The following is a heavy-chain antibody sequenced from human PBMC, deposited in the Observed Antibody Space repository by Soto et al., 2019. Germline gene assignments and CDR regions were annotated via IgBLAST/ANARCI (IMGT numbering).Heavy chain of an antibody. CDR2: INAGNGNT. Sequence: QVQLVQSGAEVKKPGASVKVSCKASGYTFTSYAMHWVRQAPGQRLEWMGWINAGNGNTKYSQKFQGRVTITRDTSASTAYMELSSLRSEDTAVYYCTRPHFSSSYYFDYWGQGTLVTVSS. V-gene: IGHV1-3*01. CDR3: TRPHFSSSYYFDY. J-gene: IGHJ4*02. D-gene: IGHD6-13*01. CDR1: GYTFTSYA.